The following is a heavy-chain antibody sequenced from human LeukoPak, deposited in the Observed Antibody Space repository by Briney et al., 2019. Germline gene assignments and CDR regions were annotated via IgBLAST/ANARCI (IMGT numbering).Heavy chain of an antibody. Sequence: GGSLRLSCAASRFTFSDYSMNWVRQAPGKGLEWVASISTVSTYTFYAESLKGRISISRDNAKNSLILQMSSLRADDTAVYYCTRDGSGFYYYYYMDVWGKGTTVTVSS. CDR2: ISTVSTYT. CDR3: TRDGSGFYYYYYMDV. CDR1: RFTFSDYS. V-gene: IGHV3-21*01. J-gene: IGHJ6*03. D-gene: IGHD6-25*01.